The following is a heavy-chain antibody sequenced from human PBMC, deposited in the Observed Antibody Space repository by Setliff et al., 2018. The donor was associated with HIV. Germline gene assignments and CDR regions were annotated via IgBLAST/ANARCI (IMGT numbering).Heavy chain of an antibody. D-gene: IGHD2-15*01. CDR3: ARDPYCSGDGCFRYYQH. V-gene: IGHV4-4*07. J-gene: IGHJ1*01. CDR2: IYSSGST. CDR1: GGSINSYY. Sequence: SETLSLTCTVSGGSINSYYWSWIRQPAGRALEWIGRIYSSGSTNYNPSLKSRVKMSIDTSKNQFSLKLSSVTAADTAVYFCARDPYCSGDGCFRYYQHWGRGTLVTVSS.